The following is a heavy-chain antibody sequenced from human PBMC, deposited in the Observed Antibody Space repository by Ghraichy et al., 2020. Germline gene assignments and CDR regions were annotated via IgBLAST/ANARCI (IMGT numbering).Heavy chain of an antibody. CDR2: INHSGST. CDR1: GGSFSGYY. D-gene: IGHD2-2*01. Sequence: SETLSLTCAVYGGSFSGYYWSWIRQPPGKGLEWIGEINHSGSTNYNPSLKSRVTISVDTSKNQFSLKLSSVTAADTAVYYCARGRGYCSSTSCLYYMDVWGKGTTVTVSS. V-gene: IGHV4-34*01. J-gene: IGHJ6*03. CDR3: ARGRGYCSSTSCLYYMDV.